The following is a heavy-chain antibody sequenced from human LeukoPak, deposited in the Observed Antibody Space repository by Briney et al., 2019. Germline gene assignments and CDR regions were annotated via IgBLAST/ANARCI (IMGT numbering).Heavy chain of an antibody. CDR1: GDSINSLDL. J-gene: IGHJ4*02. CDR3: AGLVGRYSSGLYYYYFDY. Sequence: KPSETLSLTCTVPGDSINSLDLWSWVRQPPGKGLEWIGEMYLSGTTHSNPSVKSRVTISIDKSKNQFFLNLSSVTAADTAVYYCAGLVGRYSSGLYYYYFDYWGQGTLVTVSS. D-gene: IGHD3-22*01. V-gene: IGHV4-4*02. CDR2: MYLSGTT.